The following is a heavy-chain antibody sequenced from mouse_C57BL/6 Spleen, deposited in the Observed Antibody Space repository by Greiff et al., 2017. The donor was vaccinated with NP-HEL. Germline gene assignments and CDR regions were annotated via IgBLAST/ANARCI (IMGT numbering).Heavy chain of an antibody. V-gene: IGHV1-15*01. CDR1: GYTFTDYE. Sequence: VQLQESGAELVRPGASVTLSCKASGYTFTDYEMHWVKQTPVHGLEWIGAIDPETGGTAYNQKLKGKAILTADKSSSTAYMQLRSVTSEDSAVYYCTKRGWNEGHAMDYWGQGTSVTDAS. D-gene: IGHD3-2*02. CDR3: TKRGWNEGHAMDY. J-gene: IGHJ4*01. CDR2: IDPETGGT.